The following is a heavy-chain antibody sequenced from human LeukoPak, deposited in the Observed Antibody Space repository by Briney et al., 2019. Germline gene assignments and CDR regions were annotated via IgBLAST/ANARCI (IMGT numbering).Heavy chain of an antibody. V-gene: IGHV1-69*04. D-gene: IGHD6-13*01. Sequence: SVKVSCKASGGTFSSYAISWVRQAPGQGLEWMGRIIPILGIANYAQKFQGRVTITADKSTSTAYMELSSLRSEDTAVYYCARPQYSSSWYYSDYWGQGTLVTVSS. CDR1: GGTFSSYA. CDR3: ARPQYSSSWYYSDY. J-gene: IGHJ4*02. CDR2: IIPILGIA.